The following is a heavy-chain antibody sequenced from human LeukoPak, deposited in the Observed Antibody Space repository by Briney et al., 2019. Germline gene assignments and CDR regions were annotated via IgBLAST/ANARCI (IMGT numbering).Heavy chain of an antibody. CDR2: ISSSISST. D-gene: IGHD3-10*01. CDR3: AREIRDYYGSGSYFDY. CDR1: GFPFSDQY. V-gene: IGHV3-11*06. J-gene: IGHJ4*02. Sequence: GGSLRLSCAASGFPFSDQYMAWIRQAPGKGLEWISYISSSISSTNYADSVKGRFTISRDNAKNSLYLQMNSLRAEDTAVYYCAREIRDYYGSGSYFDYWGQGTLVTVSS.